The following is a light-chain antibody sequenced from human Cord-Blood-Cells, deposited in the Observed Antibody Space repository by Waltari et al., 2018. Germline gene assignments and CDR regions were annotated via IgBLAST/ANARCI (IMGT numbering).Light chain of an antibody. CDR1: QSVSSY. CDR3: QQRSNWPPWT. CDR2: DAS. J-gene: IGKJ1*01. V-gene: IGKV3-11*01. Sequence: EIVLTQSPATLSLSPGERATLSCRASQSVSSYLAWYQQKPCQAPRLLIYDASNRATGSPARFSGSGSGTGFTLTISSLEPEGFAVYYCQQRSNWPPWTFGQGTKVEIK.